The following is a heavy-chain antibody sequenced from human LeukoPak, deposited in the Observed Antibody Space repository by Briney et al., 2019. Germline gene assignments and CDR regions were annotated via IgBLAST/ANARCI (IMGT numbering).Heavy chain of an antibody. D-gene: IGHD5-18*01. CDR3: ARGDRGYSYGPNGY. J-gene: IGHJ4*02. CDR2: IIPIFGTA. V-gene: IGHV1-69*05. CDR1: GGTFSSYA. Sequence: SVKVSRKASGGTFSSYAISWVRQAPGQGLEWMGGIIPIFGTANYAQKFQGRVTITTDESTSTAYMELSSLRSEDTAVYYCARGDRGYSYGPNGYWGQGTLVTVSS.